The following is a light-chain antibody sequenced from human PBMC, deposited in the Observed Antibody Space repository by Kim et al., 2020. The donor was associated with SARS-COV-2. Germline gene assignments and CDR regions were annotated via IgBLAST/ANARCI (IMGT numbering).Light chain of an antibody. J-gene: IGLJ3*02. V-gene: IGLV3-25*03. CDR3: QSADNSDTFWV. CDR2: EDT. CDR1: ALRRQY. Sequence: PGRRARITCSGDALRRQYADWFQQKPGQAPVVVIYEDTERPSGIPERFSGSTSGTTVTLTISGVQAEDEADYYCQSADNSDTFWVFGGGTQLTVL.